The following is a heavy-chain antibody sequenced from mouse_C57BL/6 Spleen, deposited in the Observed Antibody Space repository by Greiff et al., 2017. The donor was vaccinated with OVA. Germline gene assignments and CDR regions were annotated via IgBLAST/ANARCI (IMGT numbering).Heavy chain of an antibody. J-gene: IGHJ2*01. D-gene: IGHD1-1*01. V-gene: IGHV1-26*01. Sequence: EVQLQQSGPELVKPGASVKISCKASGYTFTDYYMNWVKQSHGQSLEWIGDINPNNGGTSYNQKFKGKATLTVDTSSSTAYMELRSMTSEDSAVYYCANYYDSSPLDYWGQGTTLTVSS. CDR3: ANYYDSSPLDY. CDR1: GYTFTDYY. CDR2: INPNNGGT.